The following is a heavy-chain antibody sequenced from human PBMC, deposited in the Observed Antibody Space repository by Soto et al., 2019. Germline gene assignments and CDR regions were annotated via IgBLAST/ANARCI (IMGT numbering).Heavy chain of an antibody. Sequence: ASVKVSCKAFGYTFTTYYIHWVRQAPGQGLEWMGIINPSGGSTTYAQSYQGRVTMTRDTSTSTVYMELSSLTSEDTAMYYCARGPVGPDGPGDYWGQGTLVTVSS. CDR2: INPSGGST. J-gene: IGHJ4*02. CDR3: ARGPVGPDGPGDY. V-gene: IGHV1-46*01. CDR1: GYTFTTYY.